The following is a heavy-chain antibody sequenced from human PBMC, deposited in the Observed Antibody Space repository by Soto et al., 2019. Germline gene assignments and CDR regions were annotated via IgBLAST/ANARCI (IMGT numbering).Heavy chain of an antibody. D-gene: IGHD2-15*01. J-gene: IGHJ4*02. V-gene: IGHV1-18*01. CDR2: ISAYNGNT. Sequence: ASVKVSCKASGYTFTSYGISWVRQAPGQGLEWMGWISAYNGNTNYAQKLQGRVTMTTDTSTSTAYMELRSLRSDDTAVYYCARMGGHCSGGSCLDFDDWGQGTLVTVSS. CDR3: ARMGGHCSGGSCLDFDD. CDR1: GYTFTSYG.